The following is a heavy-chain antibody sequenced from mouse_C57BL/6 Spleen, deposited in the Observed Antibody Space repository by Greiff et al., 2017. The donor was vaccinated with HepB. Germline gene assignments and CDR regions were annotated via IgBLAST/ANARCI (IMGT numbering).Heavy chain of an antibody. D-gene: IGHD1-1*01. CDR2: IDPSDSYT. CDR3: ARAVVAPDY. CDR1: GYTFTSYW. J-gene: IGHJ2*01. V-gene: IGHV1-59*01. Sequence: QVQLKQPGAELVRPGTSVKLSCKASGYTFTSYWMHWVKQRPGQGLEWIGVIDPSDSYTNYNQKFKGKATLTVDTSSSTAYMQLSSLTSEDSAVYYCARAVVAPDYWGQGTTLTVSS.